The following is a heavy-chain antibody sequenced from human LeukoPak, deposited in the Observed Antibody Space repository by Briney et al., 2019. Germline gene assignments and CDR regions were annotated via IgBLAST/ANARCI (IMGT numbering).Heavy chain of an antibody. D-gene: IGHD3-10*01. CDR3: ANLEGWGMVRGVGRFDY. CDR1: GFTLSRDG. J-gene: IGHJ4*02. CDR2: ISYDGSNN. V-gene: IGHV3-30*18. Sequence: PGRSLRLSCAAAGFTLSRDGMRWVRQAPGKGVERVAVISYDGSNNYYPYSVNRRFTISRDNSKNTLYLQMNSLTAEDTAVYYCANLEGWGMVRGVGRFDYWGQGTLVTVSS.